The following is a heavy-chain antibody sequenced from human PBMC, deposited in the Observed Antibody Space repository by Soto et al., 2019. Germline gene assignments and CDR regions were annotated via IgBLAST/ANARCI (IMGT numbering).Heavy chain of an antibody. V-gene: IGHV3-7*01. D-gene: IGHD2-21*02. CDR1: GFTFSSYW. J-gene: IGHJ6*02. CDR3: ARDPSIVVLTAKTYYYYGMGV. Sequence: GGSLRLSCAASGFTFSSYWMSWVRHAPGKGLEQVANIKQDGSEKYYVDTVKGRFTISRDNAKNSLYLQMNSLRAEDTAVYYCARDPSIVVLTAKTYYYYGMGVRGQGTTVTVSS. CDR2: IKQDGSEK.